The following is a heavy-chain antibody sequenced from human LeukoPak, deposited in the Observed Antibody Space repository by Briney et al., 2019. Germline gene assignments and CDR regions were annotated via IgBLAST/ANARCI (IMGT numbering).Heavy chain of an antibody. V-gene: IGHV3-23*01. CDR1: GFTFSTYG. Sequence: GGSLRLSCAPSGFTFSTYGMTWVRQAPGKGREWVAGISGRGITTAYAESVEGRFTISRDNSKNTLYVQMDSLRVEDTAVYYCAKYDNGFFYYYLDVWGKGTTVTVSS. J-gene: IGHJ6*03. D-gene: IGHD3-22*01. CDR2: ISGRGITT. CDR3: AKYDNGFFYYYLDV.